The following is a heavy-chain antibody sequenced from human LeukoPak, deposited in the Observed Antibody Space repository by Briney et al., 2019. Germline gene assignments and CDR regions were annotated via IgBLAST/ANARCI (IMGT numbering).Heavy chain of an antibody. J-gene: IGHJ4*02. CDR3: AKVHSSSSWKPEYYFDY. Sequence: GASVKVSCKASGGTFSSYAISWVRQAPGQGLEWMGGIIPIFGTANYAQKFQGRVTITADESTSTAYMELSSLRSEDTAVYYCAKVHSSSSWKPEYYFDYWGQGTLVTVSS. CDR1: GGTFSSYA. D-gene: IGHD6-13*01. V-gene: IGHV1-69*13. CDR2: IIPIFGTA.